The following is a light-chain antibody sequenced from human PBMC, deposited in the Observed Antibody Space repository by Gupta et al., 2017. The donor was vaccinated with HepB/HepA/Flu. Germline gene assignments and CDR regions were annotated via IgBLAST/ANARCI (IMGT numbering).Light chain of an antibody. CDR2: EDN. J-gene: IGLJ3*02. CDR1: SGSIARNY. V-gene: IGLV6-57*03. Sequence: NFMLTQPHSVSESPGQTVTISCTRSSGSIARNYVQWYQQRPGSAPTTVIYEDNQRPSGVPDRFSGSIDSSSNSASLTISGLKTEDEADYYCQSYDSSNWVFGGGTKLTVL. CDR3: QSYDSSNWV.